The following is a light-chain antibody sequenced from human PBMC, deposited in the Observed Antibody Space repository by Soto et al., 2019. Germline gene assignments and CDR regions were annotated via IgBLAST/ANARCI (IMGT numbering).Light chain of an antibody. Sequence: EIEMTQSPATLSVSPGERATLSCRASQSVGSNLAWYQQKPGQPPRLLIYGASTRATGIPARFSGSGSGTECPLTISRLQSEDFAVYHCQHHSNWRSWSFGQGTRVEVK. CDR2: GAS. CDR3: QHHSNWRSWS. V-gene: IGKV3-15*01. J-gene: IGKJ1*01. CDR1: QSVGSN.